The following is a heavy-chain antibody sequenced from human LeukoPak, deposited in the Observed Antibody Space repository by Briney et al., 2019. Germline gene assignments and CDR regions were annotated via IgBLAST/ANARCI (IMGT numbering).Heavy chain of an antibody. CDR1: GGSISSYY. CDR2: IYYSGST. D-gene: IGHD3-22*01. CDR3: ARGGSNGYYGLFDY. J-gene: IGHJ4*02. Sequence: SETLSLTCTVSGGSISSYYWNWIRQPPGKRLEWIGNIYYSGSTDYNPALTSRVTISVDTSKNEFSLNLSSVTAEDTAMYYCARGGSNGYYGLFDYWGQGTLVTVSS. V-gene: IGHV4-59*08.